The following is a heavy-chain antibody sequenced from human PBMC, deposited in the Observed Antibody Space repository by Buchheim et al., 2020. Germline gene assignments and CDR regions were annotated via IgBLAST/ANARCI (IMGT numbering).Heavy chain of an antibody. CDR1: GFIFSNFG. D-gene: IGHD2/OR15-2a*01. J-gene: IGHJ4*02. CDR2: ISYDGSVD. V-gene: IGHV3-30*18. CDR3: TKEPLVNTGYYYPH. Sequence: QVQLVESGGGVVQPGRSLRLSCVASGFIFSNFGMHWVRRAPGKGLEWVAVISYDGSVDYYAASVKGRFTISRDNSKNTMLVQMNSLRPEDTAVYYCTKEPLVNTGYYYPHWGQGTL.